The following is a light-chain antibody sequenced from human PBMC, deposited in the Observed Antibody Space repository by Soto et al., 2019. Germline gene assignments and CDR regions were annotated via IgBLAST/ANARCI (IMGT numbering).Light chain of an antibody. J-gene: IGKJ1*01. CDR2: GAS. Sequence: EVVLTQSPGTLSLSPGERATLSCRASQSVGSSYLTWYQQKPGQAPRLLIYGASSRATGIPDRFSGSGSGTDFTITISRLEPEDFAVYYCQHYGTSRTCGRGTKVEIK. CDR3: QHYGTSRT. V-gene: IGKV3-20*01. CDR1: QSVGSSY.